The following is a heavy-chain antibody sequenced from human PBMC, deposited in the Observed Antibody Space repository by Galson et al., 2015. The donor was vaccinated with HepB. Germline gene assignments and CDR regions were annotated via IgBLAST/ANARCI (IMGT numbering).Heavy chain of an antibody. D-gene: IGHD1-20*01. CDR3: TTVRYRYNWPMHDF. J-gene: IGHJ4*02. Sequence: SLRLSCAASGFTFTNAWMSWVRQGPGKGLEWVGRIKTKTGGGTIDYAAPVKGRFTISRDDSKNTLYRQMNSLKTEDTAVYYCTTVRYRYNWPMHDFWGQGTLVTVSS. CDR1: GFTFTNAW. V-gene: IGHV3-15*01. CDR2: IKTKTGGGTI.